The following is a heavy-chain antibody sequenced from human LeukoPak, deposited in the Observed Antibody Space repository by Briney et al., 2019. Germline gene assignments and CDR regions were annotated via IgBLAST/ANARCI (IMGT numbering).Heavy chain of an antibody. V-gene: IGHV1-69*04. Sequence: ASVNVSCKASGYSFTSYGLTWVRQAPGQGLEWMGRIIPILGIANYAQKFQGRVTITADKSTSTAYMELSSLRSEDTAVYYCARLAGLDYYDSSGYYHYWGQGTLVTVSS. CDR1: GYSFTSYG. D-gene: IGHD3-22*01. CDR3: ARLAGLDYYDSSGYYHY. J-gene: IGHJ4*02. CDR2: IIPILGIA.